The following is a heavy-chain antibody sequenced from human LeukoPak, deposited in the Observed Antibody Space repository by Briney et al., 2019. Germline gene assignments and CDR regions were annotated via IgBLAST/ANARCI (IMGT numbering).Heavy chain of an antibody. D-gene: IGHD3-9*01. CDR3: ARVHYDILTGYYLYYYYGMDV. J-gene: IGHJ6*02. V-gene: IGHV4-34*01. CDR2: INHSGST. CDR1: GGSFSGYY. Sequence: KTSETLSLTCAVYGGSFSGYYWSWIRQPPGKGLEWIGEINHSGSTNYNPSLKSRVTISVDTSKNQFSLKLSSVTAADTAVYYCARVHYDILTGYYLYYYYGMDVWGQGTTVTVSS.